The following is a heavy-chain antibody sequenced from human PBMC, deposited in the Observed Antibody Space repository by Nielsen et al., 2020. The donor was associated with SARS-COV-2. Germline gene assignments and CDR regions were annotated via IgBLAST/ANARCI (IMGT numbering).Heavy chain of an antibody. Sequence: SETLSLTCTVSGGSISSSSYYWGWIRQPPGKGLEWIGSIYYSGSTCYNPSLKSRVTISVDTSKNQFSLKLSSVTAADTAVYYCARVDYDILTGPNWFDPWGQGTLVTVSS. CDR2: IYYSGST. CDR1: GGSISSSSYY. CDR3: ARVDYDILTGPNWFDP. V-gene: IGHV4-39*01. D-gene: IGHD3-9*01. J-gene: IGHJ5*02.